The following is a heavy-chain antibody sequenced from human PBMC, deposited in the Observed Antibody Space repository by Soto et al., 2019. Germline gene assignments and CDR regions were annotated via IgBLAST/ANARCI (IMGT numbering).Heavy chain of an antibody. Sequence: GGSKRLSCAAAGLNFRSYGRSWVRQAPGKGLVWVSRINGDGSSTSYADSVKGRFTISRDNAKNTLYMEMSSLRAEDTALYYCARELGNGVLPLDYWGQGALVTVSS. D-gene: IGHD4-17*01. CDR2: INGDGSST. J-gene: IGHJ4*02. V-gene: IGHV3-74*01. CDR1: GLNFRSYG. CDR3: ARELGNGVLPLDY.